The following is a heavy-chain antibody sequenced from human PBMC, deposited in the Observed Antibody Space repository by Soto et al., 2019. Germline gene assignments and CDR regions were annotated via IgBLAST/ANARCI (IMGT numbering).Heavy chain of an antibody. V-gene: IGHV3-53*01. J-gene: IGHJ6*02. CDR3: ARDPAVTTDYGLDV. CDR1: GFAVKVKY. D-gene: IGHD4-17*01. CDR2: IYTDGRT. Sequence: WGSLRLSCAASGFAVKVKYMTWVRQAPGKGLEWVSFIYTDGRTFYVDSVKGRFTISRDDSENTVYLQMNSLRVEDTAVYYCARDPAVTTDYGLDVWGQGTTVTVSS.